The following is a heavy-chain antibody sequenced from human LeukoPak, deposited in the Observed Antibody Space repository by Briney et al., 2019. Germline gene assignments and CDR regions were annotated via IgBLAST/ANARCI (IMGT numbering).Heavy chain of an antibody. CDR2: INPNSGGT. Sequence: ASVKVSCKASGYTFTGYYMHWVRQAPGQGLEWMGWINPNSGGTNYAQKFQGRVTMTRDTSISTAYMELRSLRSDDTAVYYCARKANNWFDPWGQGTLVTVSS. V-gene: IGHV1-2*02. CDR1: GYTFTGYY. J-gene: IGHJ5*02. CDR3: ARKANNWFDP.